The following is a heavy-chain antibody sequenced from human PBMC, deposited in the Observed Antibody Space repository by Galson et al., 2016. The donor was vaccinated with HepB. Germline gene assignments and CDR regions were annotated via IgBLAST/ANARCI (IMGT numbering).Heavy chain of an antibody. J-gene: IGHJ6*02. CDR2: ISSDGSRT. D-gene: IGHD2-2*03. CDR3: VKDGLDVVVLLDTGMDV. V-gene: IGHV3-64D*06. Sequence: SLRLSCAASGFTFTRYAMHWVRQAPEKGLEYVSAISSDGSRTYYADSVKGRFTISRGNSKNTLFLQMSSLRVEDTAVYYCVKDGLDVVVLLDTGMDVWGQGTTVLVSS. CDR1: GFTFTRYA.